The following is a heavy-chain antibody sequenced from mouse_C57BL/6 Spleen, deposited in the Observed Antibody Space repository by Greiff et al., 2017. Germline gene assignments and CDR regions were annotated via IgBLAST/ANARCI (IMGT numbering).Heavy chain of an antibody. CDR2: INPGSGGT. J-gene: IGHJ1*03. V-gene: IGHV1-54*01. CDR1: GYAFTNYL. D-gene: IGHD3-2*02. CDR3: ARSGGGYFDV. Sequence: VMLVESGAELVRPGTSVKVSCKASGYAFTNYLIEWVKQRPGQGLEWIGVINPGSGGTNYNEKFKGKATLTADKSSSTAYMQLSSLTSEDSAVYFCARSGGGYFDVWGTGTTVTVSS.